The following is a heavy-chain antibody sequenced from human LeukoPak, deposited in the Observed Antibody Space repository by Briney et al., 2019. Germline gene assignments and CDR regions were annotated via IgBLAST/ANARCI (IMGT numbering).Heavy chain of an antibody. V-gene: IGHV3-23*01. CDR1: GFTFSTYA. D-gene: IGHD6-19*01. Sequence: GGSLRLSCAASGFTFSTYAMSWVRHTPGKGLEWASGISSGGNTQHTDSVKGRFTVSRDNSKNTLHLQMDSLRAEDTAIYYCTKDRRQWVVPYFDSWGQGTVVTVSS. CDR3: TKDRRQWVVPYFDS. CDR2: ISSGGNT. J-gene: IGHJ4*02.